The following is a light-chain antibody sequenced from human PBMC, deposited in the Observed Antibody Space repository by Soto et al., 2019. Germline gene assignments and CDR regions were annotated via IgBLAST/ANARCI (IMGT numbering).Light chain of an antibody. V-gene: IGLV1-51*01. CDR3: GSWDDILSAVL. CDR1: SSNIENNF. J-gene: IGLJ3*02. Sequence: QSVLTQPPSVSAAPGQKVTISCSGSSSNIENNFVSWYQQVPGTAPKLLIYDNNKRSSGIPDRFSGSKSGASATLGFTGLQTGDEADYYCGSWDDILSAVLFGGGTKVTVL. CDR2: DNN.